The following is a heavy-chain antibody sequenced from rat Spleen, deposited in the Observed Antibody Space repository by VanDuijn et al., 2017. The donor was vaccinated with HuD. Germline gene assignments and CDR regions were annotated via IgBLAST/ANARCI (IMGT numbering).Heavy chain of an antibody. V-gene: IGHV2-13*01. CDR3: AREWGAGFDY. CDR1: GFSLTTYG. CDR2: IWGDGTT. J-gene: IGHJ2*01. D-gene: IGHD1-2*01. Sequence: QVQLKESGPGLVQPSQTLSLTCTVSGFSLTTYGVTWVRQPPGKGLEWMGGIWGDGTTNYNPVLKSRLSISRDTSRSQVFLKMNSLQTEDTATYYCAREWGAGFDYWGQGVMVTVSS.